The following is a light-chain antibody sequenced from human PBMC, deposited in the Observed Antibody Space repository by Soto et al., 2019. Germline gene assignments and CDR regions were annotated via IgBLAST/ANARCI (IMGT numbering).Light chain of an antibody. J-gene: IGLJ2*01. CDR1: SSDVGGYNY. V-gene: IGLV2-14*01. CDR3: SSYTSSSTLGV. CDR2: DVS. Sequence: QSVLTQPASVSGSPGQSITISCTGTSSDVGGYNYVSWYQQHPGKARKLMIYDVSNRPSGVSNRFSGSKSGNTASLTISGLQSEDEADYYCSSYTSSSTLGVFGGGTQLTVL.